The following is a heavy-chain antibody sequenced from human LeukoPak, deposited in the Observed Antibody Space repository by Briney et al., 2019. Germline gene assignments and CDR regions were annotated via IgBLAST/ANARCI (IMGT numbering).Heavy chain of an antibody. D-gene: IGHD3-10*01. V-gene: IGHV3-30*18. CDR2: ISYDGSNK. Sequence: PGGSLRLSCAASGFTFSSYGMHRVRQAPGKGLEWVAVISYDGSNKYYADSVKGRFTISRDNSKNTLYLQMNSLRAEDTAVYYCAKNYGSGSYGYFDYWGQGTLVTVSS. J-gene: IGHJ4*02. CDR1: GFTFSSYG. CDR3: AKNYGSGSYGYFDY.